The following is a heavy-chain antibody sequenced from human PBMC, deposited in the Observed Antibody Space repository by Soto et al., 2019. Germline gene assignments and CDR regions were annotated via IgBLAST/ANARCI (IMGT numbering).Heavy chain of an antibody. CDR2: INHSGST. J-gene: IGHJ6*02. D-gene: IGHD1-26*01. CDR3: ARGPGGNYYYYYGMDV. Sequence: PSETLSLTCTVYGGSFNTYYRSWIRQSPEKGLEWIGEINHSGSTNSNPSLMSRVTISVDTSKNQFSLKLSSVTAADTAVYFCARGPGGNYYYYYGMDVWGQGTKVTVSS. CDR1: GGSFNTYY. V-gene: IGHV4-34*01.